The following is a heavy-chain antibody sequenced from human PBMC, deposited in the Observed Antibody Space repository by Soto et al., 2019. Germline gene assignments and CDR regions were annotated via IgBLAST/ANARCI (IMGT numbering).Heavy chain of an antibody. D-gene: IGHD5-18*01. CDR1: GFTFSSYW. CDR2: IKQDGSEK. CDR3: ARGDTAMPMNYYYGMDV. J-gene: IGHJ6*02. V-gene: IGHV3-7*03. Sequence: PGGSLRLSCAASGFTFSSYWMSWVRQAPGKGLEWVANIKQDGSEKYYVDSVKGRFTISRDNAKNSLYLQMNSLRAEDTAVYYCARGDTAMPMNYYYGMDVWGQGTTVTVSS.